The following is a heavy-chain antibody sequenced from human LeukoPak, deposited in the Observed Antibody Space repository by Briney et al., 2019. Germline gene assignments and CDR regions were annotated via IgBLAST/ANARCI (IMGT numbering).Heavy chain of an antibody. Sequence: GGSLRLSCAASGLTFSSYVMSWVRQAPGKGLEWVSAISGSGDITYYADSVKGRFTISRDNSKNTLYLQMNSLRAEDTAVYYCARGDPIASFDYWGQGTLVTVSS. J-gene: IGHJ4*02. D-gene: IGHD6-13*01. CDR1: GLTFSSYV. V-gene: IGHV3-23*01. CDR3: ARGDPIASFDY. CDR2: ISGSGDIT.